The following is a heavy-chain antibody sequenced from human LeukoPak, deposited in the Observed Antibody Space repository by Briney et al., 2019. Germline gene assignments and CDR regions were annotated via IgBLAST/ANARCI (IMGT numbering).Heavy chain of an antibody. D-gene: IGHD4-17*01. CDR3: AREDYGEPFDY. J-gene: IGHJ4*02. CDR1: GFNFSNYW. CDR2: IKQDGSEK. Sequence: GGSLRLSCVASGFNFSNYWMSWVRQAPVGGLEWVANIKQDGSEKYYVDSVEGRFTISRDNAKNSLFLQMNSLRAEDTAVYYCAREDYGEPFDYWGQGTLVTVSS. V-gene: IGHV3-7*01.